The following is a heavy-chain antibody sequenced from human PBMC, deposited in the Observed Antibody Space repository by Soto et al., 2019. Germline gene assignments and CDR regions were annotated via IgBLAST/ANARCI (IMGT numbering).Heavy chain of an antibody. CDR1: RFTFSGSA. D-gene: IGHD6-13*01. CDR2: IRRKGDVYAT. J-gene: IGHJ6*03. CDR3: TRTDWGAAATPQTYMDV. V-gene: IGHV3-73*01. Sequence: GGSLRLACAASRFTFSGSAMHGVLQSSGKGLDWDGRIRRKGDVYATEYAASVKGRVTITRDDSKNTAYLQMNGLKTEDTAVYYCTRTDWGAAATPQTYMDVWGKGTTVTVSS.